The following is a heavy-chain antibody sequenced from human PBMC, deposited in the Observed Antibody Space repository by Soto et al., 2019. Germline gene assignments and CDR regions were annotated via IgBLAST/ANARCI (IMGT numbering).Heavy chain of an antibody. CDR2: IIPIFPTP. V-gene: IGHV1-69*01. D-gene: IGHD6-25*01. Sequence: QVQLVQSGAEVKKPGSSVKVSCKASGGTFSSYGISWIRQAPGQGLEWMGGIIPIFPTPNYAQKFQGRVTITADESTSTVYMELSTLRAEDTAVYYCARERRSGWFCDLWGRGTLVTVSS. CDR1: GGTFSSYG. CDR3: ARERRSGWFCDL. J-gene: IGHJ2*01.